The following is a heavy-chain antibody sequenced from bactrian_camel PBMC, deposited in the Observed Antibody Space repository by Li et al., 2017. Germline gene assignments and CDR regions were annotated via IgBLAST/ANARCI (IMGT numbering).Heavy chain of an antibody. CDR2: IVVNGDCTT. V-gene: IGHV3S59*01. J-gene: IGHJ6*01. CDR3: AIRATPLDLAYYSEVAPADFTD. D-gene: IGHD4*01. CDR1: GDTIGRYC. Sequence: DVQLVESGGGSVQTGGSLRLSCVASGDTIGRYCMGWFRQTPGKERERVASIVVNGDCTTYYTDSVKGRFTISQDIAKNTLYLQMDSLKPEDTAVYYCAIRATPLDLAYYSEVAPADFTDWGQGTQVTVS.